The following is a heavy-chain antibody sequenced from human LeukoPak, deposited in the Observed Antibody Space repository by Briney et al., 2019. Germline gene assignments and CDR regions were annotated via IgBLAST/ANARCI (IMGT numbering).Heavy chain of an antibody. V-gene: IGHV3-23*01. CDR1: GFTFSSYG. Sequence: AGGSLRLSCAASGFTFSSYGMSWVRQAPGKGLEWVSSISNSGGSTYHADSVKGRFTISRDNSKNTLYLQMNSLRAEDTAVYYCAKTYHSGRAHYYYYYYMDVWGKGTTVTISS. J-gene: IGHJ6*03. CDR3: AKTYHSGRAHYYYYYYMDV. CDR2: ISNSGGST. D-gene: IGHD6-25*01.